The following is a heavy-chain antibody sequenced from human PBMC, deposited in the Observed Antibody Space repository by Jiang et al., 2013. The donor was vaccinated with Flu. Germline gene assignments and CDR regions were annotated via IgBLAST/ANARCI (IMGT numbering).Heavy chain of an antibody. V-gene: IGHV3-30*02. Sequence: RQAPGKGLEWVASIWHDGTNKNYADSVRGRFTISRDNSKNTLYMHMNSLRPEDTAFYFCATLRGSTFDTYLMDSWGQGTLVSVSS. CDR3: ATLRGSTFDTYLMDS. D-gene: IGHD3-16*01. J-gene: IGHJ4*02. CDR2: IWHDGTNK.